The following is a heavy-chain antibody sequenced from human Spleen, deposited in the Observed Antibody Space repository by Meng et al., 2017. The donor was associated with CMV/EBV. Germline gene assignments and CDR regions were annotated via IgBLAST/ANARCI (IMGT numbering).Heavy chain of an antibody. Sequence: ASVKVSCKASGYIFTAYYIQWVRQAPGQGLEWMGWSNPNSGGTKYAQRFQGRVTMTRDTSISTAYMESSGLRADDTAVYYCARVISRFDFWSGFQHWGQGTLVTVSS. D-gene: IGHD3-3*01. CDR1: GYIFTAYY. V-gene: IGHV1-2*02. J-gene: IGHJ1*01. CDR3: ARVISRFDFWSGFQH. CDR2: SNPNSGGT.